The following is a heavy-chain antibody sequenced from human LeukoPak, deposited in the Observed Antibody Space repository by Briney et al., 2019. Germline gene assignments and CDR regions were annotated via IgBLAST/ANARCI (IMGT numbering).Heavy chain of an antibody. J-gene: IGHJ4*02. CDR3: ARDGCSGITCYVDY. Sequence: EASVKVSCKASGYTFTGYYMHWVRQAPGQGLEWMGWINPNSGGTNYAQKFQGRVTMTRDTSISTAYMEPSSLRSDDTAVYYCARDGCSGITCYVDYWGQGTLVTVSS. CDR2: INPNSGGT. CDR1: GYTFTGYY. D-gene: IGHD2-15*01. V-gene: IGHV1-2*02.